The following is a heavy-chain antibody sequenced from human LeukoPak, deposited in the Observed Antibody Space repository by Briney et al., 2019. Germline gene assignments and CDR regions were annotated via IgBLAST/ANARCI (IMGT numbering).Heavy chain of an antibody. V-gene: IGHV3-74*01. CDR3: ASLTGPTGSDY. CDR1: GFTLSDYW. J-gene: IGHJ4*02. D-gene: IGHD3-9*01. Sequence: GGSLRLSCAASGFTLSDYWVHWVRQAPGKGLVWVSRINTNGGRTDYADSVKGRFTISRDNAKNTLYLQMNSLRAEDTAVYYCASLTGPTGSDYWGQGTLVTVSS. CDR2: INTNGGRT.